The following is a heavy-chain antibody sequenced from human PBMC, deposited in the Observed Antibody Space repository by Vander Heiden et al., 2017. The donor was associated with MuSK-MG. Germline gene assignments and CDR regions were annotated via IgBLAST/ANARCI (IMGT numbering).Heavy chain of an antibody. D-gene: IGHD3-10*01. CDR2: ISSSSSYI. CDR1: GFTFSSYR. CDR3: ARDPYYGSGSYYIDFDY. V-gene: IGHV3-21*01. Sequence: EVQLVESGGGLVKPGGSLRLPCAASGFTFSSYRMNVVRQDPGKGLEWVSSISSSSSYIYYADSVKGRFTISRDNAKNSLYLQMNSLRAEDTAVYYCARDPYYGSGSYYIDFDYWGQGTLVTVSS. J-gene: IGHJ4*02.